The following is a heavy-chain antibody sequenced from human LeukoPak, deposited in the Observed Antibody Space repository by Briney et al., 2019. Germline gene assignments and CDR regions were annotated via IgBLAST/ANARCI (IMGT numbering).Heavy chain of an antibody. CDR3: ARVRAFQYYYDSSGYDY. V-gene: IGHV4-4*02. D-gene: IGHD3-22*01. Sequence: PSETLSLTCTVSGGSISSSNWWSWVRPPPGKGLEWIGEIYHSGSTNYSPSLKSRVTISVDKSKNQFSLKLSSVTAADTAVYYCARVRAFQYYYDSSGYDYWGQGTLVTVSS. CDR1: GGSISSSNW. J-gene: IGHJ4*02. CDR2: IYHSGST.